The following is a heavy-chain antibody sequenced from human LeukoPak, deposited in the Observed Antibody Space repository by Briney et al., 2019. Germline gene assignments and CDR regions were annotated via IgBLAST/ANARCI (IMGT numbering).Heavy chain of an antibody. CDR3: ARGSSWEYNWFDP. J-gene: IGHJ5*02. V-gene: IGHV4-59*01. CDR2: IYYSGST. Sequence: SETLSLTCTVSGGSISSYYWSWIRQPPGKGLEWIGYIYYSGSTYYNPSLKSRVTISVDTSKNQFSLKLSSVTAADTAVYYCARGSSWEYNWFDPWGQGTLVTVSS. CDR1: GGSISSYY. D-gene: IGHD6-13*01.